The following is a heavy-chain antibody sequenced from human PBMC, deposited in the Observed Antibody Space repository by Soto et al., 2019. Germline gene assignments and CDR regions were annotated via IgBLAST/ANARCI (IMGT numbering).Heavy chain of an antibody. CDR3: AHIAARPILSFDI. J-gene: IGHJ3*02. Sequence: EVQLLESGGGLVQPGGSLRLSCAASGFTFSSYAMSWVRQAPGKGLEWVSAISGSGGSTYYADSVKGRFTMSRDNSKNTLYLQMNSLRAEDTAVYYCAHIAARPILSFDIWGQGTMVTVSS. CDR2: ISGSGGST. CDR1: GFTFSSYA. V-gene: IGHV3-23*01. D-gene: IGHD6-6*01.